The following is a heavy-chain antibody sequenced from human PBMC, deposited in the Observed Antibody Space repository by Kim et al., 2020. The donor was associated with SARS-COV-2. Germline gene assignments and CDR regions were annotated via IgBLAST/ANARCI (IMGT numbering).Heavy chain of an antibody. CDR2: ISYDGSNK. CDR3: AKDRPVALFKYSSGWPLYGMDV. Sequence: GGSLRLSCAASGFTFSSYGMHWVRQAPGKGLEWVAVISYDGSNKYYADSVKGRFTISRDNSKNTLYLQMNSLRAEDTAVYYCAKDRPVALFKYSSGWPLYGMDVCGQGTTVTVSS. D-gene: IGHD6-19*01. V-gene: IGHV3-30*18. CDR1: GFTFSSYG. J-gene: IGHJ6*02.